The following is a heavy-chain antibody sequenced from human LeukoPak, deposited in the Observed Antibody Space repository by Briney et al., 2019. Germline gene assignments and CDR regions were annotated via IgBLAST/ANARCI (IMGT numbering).Heavy chain of an antibody. J-gene: IGHJ4*02. CDR2: ISSGDRT. D-gene: IGHD3-10*01. V-gene: IGHV3-23*01. CDR3: AKVGARMVRGVPYFDY. CDR1: GFTFSSYA. Sequence: LGGSLRLSCAASGFTFSSYAMNWVRQAPGKGLEWVAGISSGDRTFHAESVKGRFTISRDNSKNTLYLQMNSLRAEDTAVYYCAKVGARMVRGVPYFDYWGQGTLVTVSS.